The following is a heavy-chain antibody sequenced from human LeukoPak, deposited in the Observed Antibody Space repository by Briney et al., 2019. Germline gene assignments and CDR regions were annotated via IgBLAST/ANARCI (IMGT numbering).Heavy chain of an antibody. CDR2: ISSNRSTI. CDR1: GFTFSSYE. J-gene: IGHJ6*04. Sequence: GGSLRLSCAASGFTFSSYEMNWVRKAPGKGQEWVSYISSNRSTIYYADSVKDRFTISRDNAKNSLYLQMNSLRAEDTAVYYCARGYCSSTSCYFGYYYYYGMDVWGKGTTVTVSS. D-gene: IGHD2-2*01. CDR3: ARGYCSSTSCYFGYYYYYGMDV. V-gene: IGHV3-48*03.